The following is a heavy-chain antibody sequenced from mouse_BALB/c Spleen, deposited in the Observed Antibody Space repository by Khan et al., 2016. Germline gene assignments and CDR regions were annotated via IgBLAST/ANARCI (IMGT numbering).Heavy chain of an antibody. D-gene: IGHD3-1*01. V-gene: IGHV3-2*02. CDR3: ARQLAY. J-gene: IGHJ3*01. CDR2: ISYSGST. CDR1: GYSITSDYA. Sequence: EVQLQESGPGLVKPSQSLSLTCTVTGYSITSDYAWNWIRQFPGNKLEWMGYISYSGSTSYNPSLKGRISITRDTSKNQFFLQLNSVTTEDTATXYWARQLAYWGQGTLVTVSA.